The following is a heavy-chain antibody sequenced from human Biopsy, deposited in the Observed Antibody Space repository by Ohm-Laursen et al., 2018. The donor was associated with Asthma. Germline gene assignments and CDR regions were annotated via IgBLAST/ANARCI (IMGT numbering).Heavy chain of an antibody. CDR2: INPNGGAT. Sequence: ASVKVFCKASAYTFNGYHLHWVRQAPGDGLECMGRINPNGGATIYAQKFQGRVTMTRDTSICTAYIELSRLTSEDTTVYYGARVQKSPGDRWFDPWGQGTLVTVSS. D-gene: IGHD7-27*01. CDR1: AYTFNGYH. V-gene: IGHV1-2*06. J-gene: IGHJ5*02. CDR3: ARVQKSPGDRWFDP.